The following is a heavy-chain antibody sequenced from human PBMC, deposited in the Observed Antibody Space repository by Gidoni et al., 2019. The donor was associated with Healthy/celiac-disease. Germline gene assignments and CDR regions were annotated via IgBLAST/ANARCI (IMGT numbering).Heavy chain of an antibody. V-gene: IGHV1-18*01. CDR2: ISAYNGNT. CDR1: GYTFTSYG. J-gene: IGHJ5*02. D-gene: IGHD3-22*01. Sequence: QVQLVQSGAEVKKPGASVKVSCKASGYTFTSYGISWVRQAPGQGLEWMGWISAYNGNTNYAQKLQGRVTMTTDTSTSQAYMELRSLRSDDTAVYYCARESDYYDSSGYYPPGGRWFDPWGQGTLVTVSS. CDR3: ARESDYYDSSGYYPPGGRWFDP.